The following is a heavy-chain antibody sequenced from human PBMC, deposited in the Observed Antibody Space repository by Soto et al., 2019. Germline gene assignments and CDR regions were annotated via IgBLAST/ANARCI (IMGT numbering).Heavy chain of an antibody. Sequence: SETLSLTCTVSGFSISSYYWSWIRQPPGNGLEWIGYIYYSGSTNYNPSLKSRVTISVDTSKNQFSLKMRSVTDEDTAVYYCARGLRIKIFGVVENLHFAPWGQGTMVTVS. J-gene: IGHJ5*02. CDR2: IYYSGST. CDR3: ARGLRIKIFGVVENLHFAP. D-gene: IGHD3-3*01. CDR1: GFSISSYY. V-gene: IGHV4-59*01.